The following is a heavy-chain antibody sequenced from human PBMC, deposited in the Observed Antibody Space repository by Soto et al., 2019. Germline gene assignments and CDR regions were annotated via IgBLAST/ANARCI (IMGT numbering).Heavy chain of an antibody. J-gene: IGHJ3*02. Sequence: PGGSLRLSCAASGFTFGDSAMSWFRQAPGKGLEWGGLIRSKAYGGTTEYAASVKGRFTIPRDDSKSIAYMQMNNLKTEDTAVYYCARALRYCSSTACYFAFDIWGRGTLVTVSS. CDR1: GFTFGDSA. CDR3: ARALRYCSSTACYFAFDI. V-gene: IGHV3-49*03. CDR2: IRSKAYGGTT. D-gene: IGHD2-2*01.